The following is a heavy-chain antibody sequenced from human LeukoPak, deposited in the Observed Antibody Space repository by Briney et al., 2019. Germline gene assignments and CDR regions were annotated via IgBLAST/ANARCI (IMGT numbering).Heavy chain of an antibody. V-gene: IGHV4-34*01. D-gene: IGHD4-17*01. CDR1: GGSFSGYY. J-gene: IGHJ1*01. CDR3: ARDPYGDYEH. Sequence: SETLSLTCAVYGGSFSGYYWSWIRQPPGKGLEWIGEINHSGSTNYNPSLKSRVTISVDTSKNQFSLKLSSVTAADTAVYYCARDPYGDYEHWGQGTLVTVSS. CDR2: INHSGST.